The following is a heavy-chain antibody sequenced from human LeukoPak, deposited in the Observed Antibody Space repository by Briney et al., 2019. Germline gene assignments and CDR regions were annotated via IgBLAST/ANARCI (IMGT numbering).Heavy chain of an antibody. Sequence: GGSLRLSCAASGFTFSDYYMSWIRQAPGKGLEWVSYISSSGGTIYYADSVKGRFTISRDNAKNSLYLQMNSLRAEDTAVYYCARDRYYDFWSGYYPNDPFDYWGQGTLVTVSS. J-gene: IGHJ4*02. V-gene: IGHV3-11*04. D-gene: IGHD3-3*01. CDR1: GFTFSDYY. CDR2: ISSSGGTI. CDR3: ARDRYYDFWSGYYPNDPFDY.